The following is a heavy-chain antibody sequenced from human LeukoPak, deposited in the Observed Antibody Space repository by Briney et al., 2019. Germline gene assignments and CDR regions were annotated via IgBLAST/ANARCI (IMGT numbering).Heavy chain of an antibody. CDR2: ISGSGGST. CDR3: AKGTYDILTGYYRVLGY. V-gene: IGHV3-23*01. CDR1: GFTFSSYA. D-gene: IGHD3-9*01. J-gene: IGHJ4*02. Sequence: PGGSLRLSCAASGFTFSSYAMSWVRQAPGKGLEWVSAISGSGGSTYYADSVKGRFTISRDNSKNTLYLQMNSLRAEDTAVYYCAKGTYDILTGYYRVLGYWGQGTLVTVSS.